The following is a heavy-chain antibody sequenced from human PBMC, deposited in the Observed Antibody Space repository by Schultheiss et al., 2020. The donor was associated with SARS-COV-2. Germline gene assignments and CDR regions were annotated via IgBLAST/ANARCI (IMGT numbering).Heavy chain of an antibody. CDR2: ISSSGDNI. V-gene: IGHV3-23*01. CDR3: AKDPNYDFWSGYPNFDY. J-gene: IGHJ4*02. CDR1: GFTFSSYA. D-gene: IGHD3-3*01. Sequence: GESLKISCAASGFTFSSYAMSWVRQAPGKGLEWVSGISSSGDNIYYADSVKGRFTISRDNAKNSLYLQMNSLRAEDTAVYYCAKDPNYDFWSGYPNFDYWGQGTLVTVSS.